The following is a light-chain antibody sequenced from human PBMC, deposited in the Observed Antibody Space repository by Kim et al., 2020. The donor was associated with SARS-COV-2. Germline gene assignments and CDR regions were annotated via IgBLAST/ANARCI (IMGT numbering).Light chain of an antibody. CDR2: GKN. CDR1: SLRSYY. J-gene: IGLJ1*01. CDR3: NSRDSSGNHQV. V-gene: IGLV3-19*01. Sequence: ALGQTVRITCQGDSLRSYYASWYQQKPGQAPVIVIYGKNNRPSGIPDRFSGSSSGNTASLTITGAQAEDEADYYCNSRDSSGNHQVFGTGTKVTVL.